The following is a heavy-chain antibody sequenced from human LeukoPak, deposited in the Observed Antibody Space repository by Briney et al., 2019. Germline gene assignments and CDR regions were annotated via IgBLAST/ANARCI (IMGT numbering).Heavy chain of an antibody. Sequence: SETLSLTCTVSGGSISSYYWSWIRQPPGKGPEWIGYIYYSGSTNYNPSLKSRVTISVDTSKNQFSLKLSSVTAADTAVYYCARGVVITTYFNWYFDLWGRGTLVTVSS. CDR1: GGSISSYY. J-gene: IGHJ2*01. CDR3: ARGVVITTYFNWYFDL. CDR2: IYYSGST. D-gene: IGHD3-22*01. V-gene: IGHV4-59*01.